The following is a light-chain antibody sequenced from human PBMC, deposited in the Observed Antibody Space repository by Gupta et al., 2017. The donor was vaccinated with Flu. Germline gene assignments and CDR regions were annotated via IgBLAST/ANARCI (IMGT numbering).Light chain of an antibody. CDR1: RSNIGAGYD. V-gene: IGLV1-40*03. J-gene: IGLJ2*01. CDR2: GDN. CDR3: QSYDSSLNGLV. Sequence: VTICCTGGRSNIGAGYDVHWYQQLPGTAPKLLVYGDNNRPSGVPDRFSGSEYGASAALAITGLLGEDEADYYCQSYDSSLNGLVFGGGTKLTVL.